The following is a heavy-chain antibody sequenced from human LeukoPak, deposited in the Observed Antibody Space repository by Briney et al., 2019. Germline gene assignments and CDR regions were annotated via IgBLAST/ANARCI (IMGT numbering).Heavy chain of an antibody. V-gene: IGHV4-34*01. J-gene: IGHJ4*02. CDR2: INHSGST. D-gene: IGHD2-15*01. CDR3: ATDCSGGSCLGRYFDY. CDR1: GGSFSGYY. Sequence: NPSETLSLTCAVYGGSFSGYYWSWIRQPPGKGLEWIGEINHSGSTNYNPSLKSRVTISVDTSKNQFSLKLSSVTAADTAVYYCATDCSGGSCLGRYFDYWGQGTLVTVSS.